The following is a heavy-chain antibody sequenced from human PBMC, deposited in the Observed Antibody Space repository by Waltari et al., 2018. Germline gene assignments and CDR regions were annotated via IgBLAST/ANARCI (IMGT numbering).Heavy chain of an antibody. V-gene: IGHV3-48*01. J-gene: IGHJ4*02. CDR3: ARSGVKEAVAGTVGY. D-gene: IGHD6-19*01. CDR1: GFTFSSYS. CDR2: ISSSSSTI. Sequence: EVQPVESGGGLVQPGGSLRLSCAASGFTFSSYSMNWVRQAPGKGLEWVSYISSSSSTIYYADSVKGRFTISRDNAKNSLYLQMNSLRAEDTAVYYCARSGVKEAVAGTVGYWGQGTLVTVSS.